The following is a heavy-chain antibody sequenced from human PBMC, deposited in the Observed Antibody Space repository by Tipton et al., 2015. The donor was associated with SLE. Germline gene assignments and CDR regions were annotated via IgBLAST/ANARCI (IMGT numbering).Heavy chain of an antibody. J-gene: IGHJ5*02. Sequence: LRLSCAASGFTVSSSYMSWVRQAPGKGLEWIGYMYYSGITNYNPSLYGRVSISVDTSRNQFSLKMNSVTAADTAMYYCARGTPFMEWERNYFDPWGQGTLVTVSS. CDR3: ARGTPFMEWERNYFDP. D-gene: IGHD3-3*01. V-gene: IGHV4-59*02. CDR1: GFTVSSSY. CDR2: MYYSGIT.